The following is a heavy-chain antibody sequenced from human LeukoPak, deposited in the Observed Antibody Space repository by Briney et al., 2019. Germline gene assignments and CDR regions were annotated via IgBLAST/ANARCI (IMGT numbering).Heavy chain of an antibody. CDR3: ARHYGTLWYYYYMDV. V-gene: IGHV4-59*01. D-gene: IGHD3-10*01. J-gene: IGHJ6*03. CDR2: IYYSGST. CDR1: GGSLSRYY. Sequence: PSETLSLTCTDPGGSLSRYYSCWIRQPPREGLEWVCYIYYSGSTNYNPSLKSLVTISVDTSKNQFSLKLSSVTAADTAVYYCARHYGTLWYYYYMDVWGKGTTVTVSS.